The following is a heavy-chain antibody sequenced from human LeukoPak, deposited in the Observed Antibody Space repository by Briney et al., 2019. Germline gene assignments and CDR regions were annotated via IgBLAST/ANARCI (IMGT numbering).Heavy chain of an antibody. CDR3: ARAGYSSGWYPTKAFDY. CDR2: ISAYNGNT. Sequence: EASVKVSCKASGYTFTSYGISWVRQAPGQGLEWMGWISAYNGNTNYAQKLQGRVTMTTDTSTSTAYMELRNLRSDDTAVYYCARAGYSSGWYPTKAFDYWGQGTLVTVSS. J-gene: IGHJ4*02. D-gene: IGHD6-19*01. CDR1: GYTFTSYG. V-gene: IGHV1-18*04.